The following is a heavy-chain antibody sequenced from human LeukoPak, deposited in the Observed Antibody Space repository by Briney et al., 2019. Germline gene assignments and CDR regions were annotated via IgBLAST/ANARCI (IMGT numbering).Heavy chain of an antibody. CDR1: GFSFSTSW. CDR2: INSDGSNT. CDR3: ARDRYYTLDY. Sequence: GGSLRLSCAASGFSFSTSWMHWARHTPEKGLVWVSRINSDGSNTIYADSVKGRFTISRDNAKNTLFLQMNSLRAEDTAVYYCARDRYYTLDYWGQGTLVTVSS. J-gene: IGHJ4*02. D-gene: IGHD3-3*01. V-gene: IGHV3-74*01.